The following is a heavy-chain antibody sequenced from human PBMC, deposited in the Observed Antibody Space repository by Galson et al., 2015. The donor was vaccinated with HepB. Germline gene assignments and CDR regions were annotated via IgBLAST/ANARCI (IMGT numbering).Heavy chain of an antibody. CDR1: GGSISSYY. CDR3: ARAEYSSSLWDYYYGMDV. V-gene: IGHV4-59*01. CDR2: IYYSGST. J-gene: IGHJ6*02. D-gene: IGHD6-6*01. Sequence: LSLTCTVSGGSISSYYRSWIRQPPGKGLEWIGYIYYSGSTNYNPSLKSRVTISVDTSKNQFSLKLSSVTAADTAVYYCARAEYSSSLWDYYYGMDVWGQGTTVTVSS.